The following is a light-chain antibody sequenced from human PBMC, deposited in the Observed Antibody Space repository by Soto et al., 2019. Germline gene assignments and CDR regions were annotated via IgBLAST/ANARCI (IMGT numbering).Light chain of an antibody. Sequence: DIQMTQSPSSVSASVGDRVNITCRASQGISSLLAWYQEKPGKAPNLLIHTASSLQSGVPSRFSGSGSGTDFTLTISSLQPEDFATYYCQQANSFPLTFGGGTKVEIK. V-gene: IGKV1-12*01. J-gene: IGKJ4*01. CDR3: QQANSFPLT. CDR2: TAS. CDR1: QGISSL.